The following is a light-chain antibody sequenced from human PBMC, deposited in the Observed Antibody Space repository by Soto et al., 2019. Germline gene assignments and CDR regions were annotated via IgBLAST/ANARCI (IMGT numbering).Light chain of an antibody. CDR3: QQRTIWPLT. J-gene: IGKJ4*01. V-gene: IGKV3-11*01. CDR2: DSS. CDR1: QSVSSY. Sequence: EIVLTQSPDTLSLSPGERATLSCRASQSVSSYLAWYHQKPGQTPRLLIYDSSSRATGIPARFSGSGSGTDFTLTISSLEPEDFAVYYCQQRTIWPLTFGGGTKVEI.